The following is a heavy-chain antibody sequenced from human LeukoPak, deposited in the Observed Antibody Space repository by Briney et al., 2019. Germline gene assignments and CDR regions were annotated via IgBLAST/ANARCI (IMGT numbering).Heavy chain of an antibody. J-gene: IGHJ4*02. CDR2: ISRNSGSR. Sequence: GGSLRLSCAASGFTFDDYAMHWVRQAPGKGLEWVSGISRNSGSRDYADSVKGRFTISRDNAKNSLYLQMNSLRAEDTAVYYCARSGTPDYWGQGTLVTVSS. D-gene: IGHD6-13*01. V-gene: IGHV3-9*01. CDR1: GFTFDDYA. CDR3: ARSGTPDY.